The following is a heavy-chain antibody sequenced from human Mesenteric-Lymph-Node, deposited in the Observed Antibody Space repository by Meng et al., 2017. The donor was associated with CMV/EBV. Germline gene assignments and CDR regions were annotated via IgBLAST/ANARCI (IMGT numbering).Heavy chain of an antibody. J-gene: IGHJ5*02. CDR1: GFSLSTPGVG. D-gene: IGHD2-15*01. CDR2: IYWDDDK. CDR3: AHIAGGLPRGWFDP. Sequence: SGFSLSTPGVGVAWIRQPPGKALEWLTLIYWDDDKRFSPSLKSRLTITKDTSKNQVVLMMTDMAPVDTATYYCAHIAGGLPRGWFDPWGPGTLVTVSS. V-gene: IGHV2-5*02.